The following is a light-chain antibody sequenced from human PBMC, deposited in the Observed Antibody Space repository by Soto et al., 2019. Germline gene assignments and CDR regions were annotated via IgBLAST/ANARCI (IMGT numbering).Light chain of an antibody. CDR2: DNG. Sequence: QSVLTQPPSMSAAPGQKVTISCSGSSSNVGSNYVSWYQQLPGTAPKLLIYDNGKRSSGIPDRFSGSQSGTSATLGITGLQTGDEADYYCGTWDNSLSAVFGGGTKLTVL. CDR3: GTWDNSLSAV. CDR1: SSNVGSNY. V-gene: IGLV1-51*01. J-gene: IGLJ2*01.